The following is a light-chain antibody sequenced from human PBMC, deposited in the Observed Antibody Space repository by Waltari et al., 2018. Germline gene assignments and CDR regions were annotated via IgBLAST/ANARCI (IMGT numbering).Light chain of an antibody. J-gene: IGLJ3*02. Sequence: QSVLTPPPSASGTPGQRVTISCSGCLSNIESNPVNWYRQLPGTAPKLLIYGDNQRPSGVPDRFSGSKSGTSASLAISGLQSADEADYYCAGWDDSLNGPVFGGGTKLTVL. CDR3: AGWDDSLNGPV. CDR1: LSNIESNP. V-gene: IGLV1-44*01. CDR2: GDN.